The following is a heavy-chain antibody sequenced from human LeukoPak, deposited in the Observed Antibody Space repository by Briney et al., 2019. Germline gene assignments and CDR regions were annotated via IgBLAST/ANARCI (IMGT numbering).Heavy chain of an antibody. CDR1: GGSFSGYY. CDR2: INHSGST. D-gene: IGHD3-22*01. Sequence: SETLSLTCAVYGGSFSGYYWSWIRQPPGKGLEWIGEINHSGSTNYNPSLKSRVTISVDTSKNQFSLKLSSVTAADTAVYYCARPQTYYYDRSGYYGYWGQGTPVTVSS. V-gene: IGHV4-34*01. J-gene: IGHJ4*02. CDR3: ARPQTYYYDRSGYYGY.